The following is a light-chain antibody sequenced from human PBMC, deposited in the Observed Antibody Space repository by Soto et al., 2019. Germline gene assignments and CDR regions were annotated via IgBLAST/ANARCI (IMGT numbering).Light chain of an antibody. CDR1: QTISSW. Sequence: DIQMTPSPSTLSGSVGDSVTITFRASQTISSWLAWYQQKPGKAPKLLIYAASTLQSGVPSRFSGSGSGTDFNLTISSLQPEDVATYYCQQFNNYITFGQGTRLEIK. V-gene: IGKV1-5*01. CDR3: QQFNNYIT. J-gene: IGKJ5*01. CDR2: AAS.